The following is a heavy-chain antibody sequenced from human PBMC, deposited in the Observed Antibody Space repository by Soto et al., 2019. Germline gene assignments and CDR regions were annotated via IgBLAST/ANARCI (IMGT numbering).Heavy chain of an antibody. J-gene: IGHJ6*02. Sequence: QLQLQESGSGLVKPSQTLSLTCAVSGGSISSGGYSWSWIRQPPGKGLEWIGYIYHSGSTYYNPSRKSRVTIAGDRSKNQFSRKLSSVTAADTAVYYCARVLYYDCWSGMDVWGQGTTVTVSS. CDR2: IYHSGST. CDR3: ARVLYYDCWSGMDV. CDR1: GGSISSGGYS. D-gene: IGHD3-3*01. V-gene: IGHV4-30-2*01.